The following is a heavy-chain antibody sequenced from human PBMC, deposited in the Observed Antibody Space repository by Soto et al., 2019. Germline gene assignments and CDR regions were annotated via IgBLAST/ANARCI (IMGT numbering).Heavy chain of an antibody. V-gene: IGHV2-5*02. Sequence: QITLKESGPTLVKPTQTLTLTCTFSGFSLSTSGVGVGWIRQPPGKALEWLALIYWDDDKRYSPSLKSRLTITKDTSKNQVVLTMTNMEPVDTATYYCAHRVVPAANEYGNWFDPWGQGTLVTVSS. D-gene: IGHD2-2*01. J-gene: IGHJ5*02. CDR2: IYWDDDK. CDR1: GFSLSTSGVG. CDR3: AHRVVPAANEYGNWFDP.